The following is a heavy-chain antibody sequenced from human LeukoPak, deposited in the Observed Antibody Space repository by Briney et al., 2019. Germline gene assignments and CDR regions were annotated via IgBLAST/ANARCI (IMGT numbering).Heavy chain of an antibody. D-gene: IGHD3-22*01. CDR1: GFTFSRSW. J-gene: IGHJ4*02. CDR2: INEDGSAQ. CDR3: ARDAGYDRFDY. V-gene: IGHV3-7*05. Sequence: PGGSLKLSCEDSGFTFSRSWMTWVRQAPGKGLEWVANINEDGSAQYYVDSVKGRFTISRDNPKSTLYLEMNSLRAEDTAIYYCARDAGYDRFDYWGQGTLVAVSS.